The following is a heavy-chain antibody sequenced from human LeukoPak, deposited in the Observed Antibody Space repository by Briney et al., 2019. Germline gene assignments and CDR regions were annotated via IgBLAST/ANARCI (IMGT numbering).Heavy chain of an antibody. V-gene: IGHV3-15*01. CDR1: GFTFSDYA. CDR3: TTEERELEGGAFDI. J-gene: IGHJ3*02. Sequence: PGGSLRLTCAASGFTFSDYAMPWVRQAPGKGLEWVGRIKSKTDGGTTDYAAPVKGRFTISRDDSKNTLYLQMNSLKTEDTAVYYCTTEERELEGGAFDIWGQGTMVTVSS. D-gene: IGHD1-26*01. CDR2: IKSKTDGGTT.